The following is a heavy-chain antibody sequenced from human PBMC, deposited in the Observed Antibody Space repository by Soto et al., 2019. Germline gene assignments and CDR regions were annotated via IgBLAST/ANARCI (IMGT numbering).Heavy chain of an antibody. D-gene: IGHD2-21*02. CDR1: GYTFTSYG. CDR3: ATANCGGDCYSDNWFVP. J-gene: IGHJ5*02. CDR2: ISAYNGNT. Sequence: QVQLVQSGAEVKKPGASVKVSCKASGYTFTSYGISWVRQAPGQGLEWMGWISAYNGNTNYAQKLQGRVTMTTDTSTSTAYMELRSLRSDDTAVYYCATANCGGDCYSDNWFVPWGQGTLVTVSS. V-gene: IGHV1-18*04.